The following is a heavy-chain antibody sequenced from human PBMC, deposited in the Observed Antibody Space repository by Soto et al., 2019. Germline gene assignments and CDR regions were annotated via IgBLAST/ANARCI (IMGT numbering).Heavy chain of an antibody. V-gene: IGHV4-31*03. Sequence: QVQLQESGPGLVKPSQTLSLTCTVSGGSISSGGYYWSWIRQHPGKGLEWLGYIYYSGGTYYNPSLKSRVTISVDTSKNQFSLKLSSVTAADTAVYYCARGVTMVRGVIHTPYCDYWGQGTLVTVSS. CDR2: IYYSGGT. CDR1: GGSISSGGYY. D-gene: IGHD3-10*01. J-gene: IGHJ4*02. CDR3: ARGVTMVRGVIHTPYCDY.